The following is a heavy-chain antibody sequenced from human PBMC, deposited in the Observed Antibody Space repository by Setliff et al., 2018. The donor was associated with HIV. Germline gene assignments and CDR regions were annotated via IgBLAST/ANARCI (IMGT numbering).Heavy chain of an antibody. J-gene: IGHJ4*02. CDR1: GYTLSEYY. D-gene: IGHD3-10*01. V-gene: IGHV1-69-2*01. CDR2: TDPEDGET. CDR3: ATFLFRDSTDPYYRPPGDFPLYYFDY. Sequence: GASVKVSCKASGYTLSEYYMHWVQQAPGKGLEWMGRTDPEDGETLYAEKFRGRVTMTADMSTNTAYLELGSLRSEDTAVYYCATFLFRDSTDPYYRPPGDFPLYYFDYWAQGTLVTVSS.